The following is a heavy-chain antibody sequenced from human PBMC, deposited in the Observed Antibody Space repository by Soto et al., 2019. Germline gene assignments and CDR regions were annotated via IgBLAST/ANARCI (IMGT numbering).Heavy chain of an antibody. Sequence: GGSLRLSCTASGFTFGDYAMSWFRQAPGKGLEWVGFIRSKAYGGTTEYAASVKGRFTISRDDSKSIAYLQMNSLKTEDTAVYYCTRDRDYGSGSHHGHLPHCGQGTLVTVAS. CDR1: GFTFGDYA. CDR3: TRDRDYGSGSHHGHLPH. D-gene: IGHD3-10*01. V-gene: IGHV3-49*03. CDR2: IRSKAYGGTT. J-gene: IGHJ1*01.